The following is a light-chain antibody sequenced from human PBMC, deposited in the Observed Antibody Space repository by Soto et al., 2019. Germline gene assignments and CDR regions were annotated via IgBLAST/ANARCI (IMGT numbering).Light chain of an antibody. CDR3: CSYAGTYTWI. J-gene: IGLJ2*01. V-gene: IGLV2-11*01. CDR1: SNNVGGYNY. Sequence: QSALTQPRSVSGSPGQSVTISCTGASNNVGGYNYVSWYQHHPGKVPQLIIYDVTKRPSGVPDRFSGSKSGNTASRTISGLQVEDEADYYCCSYAGTYTWIFGGGTKVTVL. CDR2: DVT.